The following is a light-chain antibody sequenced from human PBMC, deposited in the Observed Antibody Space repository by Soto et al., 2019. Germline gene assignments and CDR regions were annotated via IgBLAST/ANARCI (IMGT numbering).Light chain of an antibody. CDR3: CSYAGSPYV. CDR1: SSDVGEYDY. CDR2: DVS. J-gene: IGLJ1*01. Sequence: QSAPTQPRSVSGSPGQSVTISCTGTSSDVGEYDYVSWYQQHPGKAPKLMIFDVSERPSGVPDRFSGSKTGNTASLTISGLHAEDDADYYCCSYAGSPYVFGTGTKVTVL. V-gene: IGLV2-11*01.